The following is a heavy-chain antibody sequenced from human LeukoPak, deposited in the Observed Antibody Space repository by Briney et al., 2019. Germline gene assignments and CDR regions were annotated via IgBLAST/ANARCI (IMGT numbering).Heavy chain of an antibody. CDR2: IYSGGST. CDR1: GFTVSSNY. CDR3: AREEGKHTAIPTRLDY. D-gene: IGHD5-18*01. Sequence: GGSLRLSCAASGFTVSSNYMSWVRQAPGKGLEWVSVIYSGGSTYYADSVKGRFTISRDNSKNTLYLQMNSLRAEDTAVYYCAREEGKHTAIPTRLDYWGQGTLVTVSS. V-gene: IGHV3-66*01. J-gene: IGHJ4*02.